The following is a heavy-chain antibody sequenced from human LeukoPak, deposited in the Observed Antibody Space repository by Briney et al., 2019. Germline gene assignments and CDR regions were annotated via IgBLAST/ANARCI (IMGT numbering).Heavy chain of an antibody. CDR2: IYYSGST. CDR3: ARLRRDGYNSFWFDP. V-gene: IGHV4-39*01. CDR1: GGSISSSSYY. J-gene: IGHJ5*02. D-gene: IGHD5-24*01. Sequence: PSETLPLTCTVSGGSISSSSYYWGWIRQPPGKGLEWIGSIYYSGSTYYNPSLKSRVTISVDTSKNQFSLKLSSVTAADTAVYYCARLRRDGYNSFWFDPWGQGTLVTVSS.